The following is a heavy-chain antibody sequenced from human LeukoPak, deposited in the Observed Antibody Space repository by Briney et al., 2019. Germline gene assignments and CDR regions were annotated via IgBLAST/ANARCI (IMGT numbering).Heavy chain of an antibody. CDR2: ISSSSSYI. D-gene: IGHD3-22*01. J-gene: IGHJ4*02. CDR1: GFTFSTYA. V-gene: IGHV3-21*01. CDR3: ARHSPSYTMMTDSLFDY. Sequence: GGSLRVSCAASGFTFSTYAMSWVRQAPGKGLEWVSTISSSSSYIYYADSVKGRFTISRDKAKNSLFLQMNSLRAEDTAVYYCARHSPSYTMMTDSLFDYWGQGTLVTVSS.